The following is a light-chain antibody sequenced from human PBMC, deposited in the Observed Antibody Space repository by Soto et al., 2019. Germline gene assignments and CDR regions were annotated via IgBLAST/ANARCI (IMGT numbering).Light chain of an antibody. V-gene: IGKV3-20*01. Sequence: EIVLTQSPGTLSLSPGERATLSCRASQSVSSSFLAWYQQKPGQAPRLLIYGASSSATGIPDRLSGSGSGTAFTLTISGLEPADFAVYYCQQYGSSSWTFGQGTKVEIK. J-gene: IGKJ1*01. CDR3: QQYGSSSWT. CDR2: GAS. CDR1: QSVSSSF.